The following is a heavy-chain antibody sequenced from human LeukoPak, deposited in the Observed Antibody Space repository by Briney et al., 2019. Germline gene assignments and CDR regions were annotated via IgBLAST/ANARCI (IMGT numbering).Heavy chain of an antibody. CDR3: ARGIGRAGAEDY. J-gene: IGHJ4*02. D-gene: IGHD1-26*01. CDR1: GFTFNTYT. CDR2: IKQDESEK. V-gene: IGHV3-7*03. Sequence: PGGSLRLSCAASGFTFNTYTMNWVRQAPGKGLEWVANIKQDESEKYYVDSVKGRFTISRDNVKNSLYLQMNSLRAEDTAVYYCARGIGRAGAEDYWGQGTLVTVSS.